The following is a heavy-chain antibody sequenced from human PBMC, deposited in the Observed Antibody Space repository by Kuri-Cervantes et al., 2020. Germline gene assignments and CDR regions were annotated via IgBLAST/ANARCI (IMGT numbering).Heavy chain of an antibody. Sequence: SETLSLTCTVSGGSVSSGSYYWSWIRQPPGKGLEWIGYIYYSGSTNYNPSLKSRVTISVDTSKNQFSLKLSSVTAADTAVYYCARLHFALVNSYWYFDLWGRGTLVTVSS. CDR1: GGSVSSGSYY. D-gene: IGHD5-18*01. CDR3: ARLHFALVNSYWYFDL. J-gene: IGHJ2*01. CDR2: IYYSGST. V-gene: IGHV4-61*01.